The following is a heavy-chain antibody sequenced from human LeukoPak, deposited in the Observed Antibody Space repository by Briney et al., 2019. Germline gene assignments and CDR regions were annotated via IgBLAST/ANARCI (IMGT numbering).Heavy chain of an antibody. D-gene: IGHD6-13*01. CDR3: ARGPGWQQLVPVDY. CDR1: GYAFTSYG. Sequence: GASVKVSRKASGYAFTSYGISWVRQAPGQGLEWMGWISAYNGNTNYAQKLQGRVTMTTDTSTSTAYMELRSLRSDDTAVYYCARGPGWQQLVPVDYWGQGTLVTVSS. V-gene: IGHV1-18*01. J-gene: IGHJ4*02. CDR2: ISAYNGNT.